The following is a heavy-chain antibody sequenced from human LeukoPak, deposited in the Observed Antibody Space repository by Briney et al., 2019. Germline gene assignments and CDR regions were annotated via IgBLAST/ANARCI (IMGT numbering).Heavy chain of an antibody. CDR3: ARDLVEPQVEWLALFDY. D-gene: IGHD6-19*01. CDR1: GFTFSSYW. J-gene: IGHJ4*02. V-gene: IGHV3-7*01. CDR2: INHNGNVN. Sequence: GGSLRLSCAASGFTFSSYWMNWARQAPGKGLEWVASINHNGNVNYYVDSVKGRFTISRDNSKNTLYLQMNSLRAEDTAVYYCARDLVEPQVEWLALFDYWGQGTLVTVSS.